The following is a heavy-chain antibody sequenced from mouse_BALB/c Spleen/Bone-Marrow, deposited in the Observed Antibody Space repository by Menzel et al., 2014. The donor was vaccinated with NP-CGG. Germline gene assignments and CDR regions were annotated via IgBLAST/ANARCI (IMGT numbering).Heavy chain of an antibody. V-gene: IGHV1-4*01. J-gene: IGHJ3*01. D-gene: IGHD1-1*01. Sequence: QVQLKESGAELARPGASVKMSCKASGYTFTSYTMHWVKQRPGQGLEWIGYINPSSGYTNYNQKFKDKATLTADKSSSTAYMQLSSLTSEDSAVYYCARSRDFTTGFAYWGQGTLVTVSA. CDR2: INPSSGYT. CDR3: ARSRDFTTGFAY. CDR1: GYTFTSYT.